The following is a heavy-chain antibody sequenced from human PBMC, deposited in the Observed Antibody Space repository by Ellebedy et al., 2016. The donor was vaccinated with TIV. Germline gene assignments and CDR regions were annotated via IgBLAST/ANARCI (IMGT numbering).Heavy chain of an antibody. CDR2: IKEDGSEA. CDR1: GFTFSGYW. V-gene: IGHV3-7*03. Sequence: GESLKISCAASGFTFSGYWMSWVRQAPGKGLEWVANIKEDGSEAYYVDSVKGRFTISRDNAKNSLYLQMSNLRAEDTAAFYCARAGGRHSTGSGFYWGQGTRVTVST. D-gene: IGHD2-2*01. CDR3: ARAGGRHSTGSGFY. J-gene: IGHJ4*02.